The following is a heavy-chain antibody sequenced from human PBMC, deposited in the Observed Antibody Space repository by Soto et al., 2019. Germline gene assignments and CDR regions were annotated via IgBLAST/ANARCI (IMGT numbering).Heavy chain of an antibody. J-gene: IGHJ6*02. D-gene: IGHD3-10*01. Sequence: SETLSLTCTVSGGSMRPHYWTWIRQPPGKGLEWIGYIYYRGSANYNPSLESRVTMSRDTSKNQSSVKLSSVTAADTAIYYCARDSALYGMDVWGQGTTVTVSS. CDR1: GGSMRPHY. V-gene: IGHV4-59*11. CDR3: ARDSALYGMDV. CDR2: IYYRGSA.